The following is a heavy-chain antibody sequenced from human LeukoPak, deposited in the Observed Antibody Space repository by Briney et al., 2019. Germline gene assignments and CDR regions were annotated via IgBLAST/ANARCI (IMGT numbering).Heavy chain of an antibody. V-gene: IGHV4-34*01. D-gene: IGHD4-17*01. Sequence: PSETLSLTCAVYGGSFSGYYWSWIRQPPGKGLEWIGEINHSGSTNYNPSLKSRVTILVDTSKNQFSLKLSSVTAADTPVYYCARGHSPVTTKVSYFQHWGQGTLVTVSS. CDR3: ARGHSPVTTKVSYFQH. CDR2: INHSGST. J-gene: IGHJ1*01. CDR1: GGSFSGYY.